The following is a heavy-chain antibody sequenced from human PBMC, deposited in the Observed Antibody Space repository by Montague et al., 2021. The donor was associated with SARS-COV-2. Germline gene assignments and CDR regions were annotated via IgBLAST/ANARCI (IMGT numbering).Heavy chain of an antibody. J-gene: IGHJ4*02. Sequence: SETLSLTCTVSGASMSGSYWGWVRQPPGKGPEWIGNIYSSGSTHDNPSLKSRVTISVDTSKSQFSLRLTSVTAADTTVYYCVREGRSSAYAMDYWGQGTLVTVSS. CDR1: GASMSGSY. V-gene: IGHV4-59*01. CDR3: VREGRSSAYAMDY. D-gene: IGHD3-16*01. CDR2: IYSSGST.